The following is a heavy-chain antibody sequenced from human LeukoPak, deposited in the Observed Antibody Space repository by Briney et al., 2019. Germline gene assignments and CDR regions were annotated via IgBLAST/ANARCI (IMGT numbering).Heavy chain of an antibody. J-gene: IGHJ4*02. D-gene: IGHD3-10*01. V-gene: IGHV3-33*01. CDR1: GFIFSHFG. CDR3: ARDSCLIKTCLDY. Sequence: GGSLRLSCATSGFIFSHFGMHWVRQAPGKGLEWVAAIQSDGSQEYFADSVKGRSTISRDKSKSTMYLQIDTLRAEDSAVYYCARDSCLIKTCLDYWGQGTLVTVSS. CDR2: IQSDGSQE.